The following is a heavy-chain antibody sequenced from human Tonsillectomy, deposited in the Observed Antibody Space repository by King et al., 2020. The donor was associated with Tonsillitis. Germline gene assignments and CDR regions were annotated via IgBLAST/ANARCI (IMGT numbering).Heavy chain of an antibody. J-gene: IGHJ5*02. V-gene: IGHV4-59*08. D-gene: IGHD3-3*01. Sequence: VQLQESGPGLVKSSETLSLTCTVSGGSISSDYWSWIRQPPGKGLEWIGYIYYSGSTNYNPSLRSRVTISVDTSTNQFSLKLSSVTAADTAVYYCARHQMTIFGVGSPSPFDPWGQGTLVTVSS. CDR1: GGSISSDY. CDR3: ARHQMTIFGVGSPSPFDP. CDR2: IYYSGST.